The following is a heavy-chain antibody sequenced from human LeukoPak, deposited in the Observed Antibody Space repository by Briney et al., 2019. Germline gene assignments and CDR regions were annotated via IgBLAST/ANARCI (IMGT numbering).Heavy chain of an antibody. J-gene: IGHJ4*02. Sequence: SETLSLTCTVSGGSISNYCWNWIRQPPGKGLEWIGYIYYSGTTNYNPSLKSRVSMSVDTSKNQFSLKLSSVTAADTAVYYCARGEYSYGMNFDYWGQGTLVTVSS. CDR1: GGSISNYC. D-gene: IGHD5-18*01. CDR2: IYYSGTT. CDR3: ARGEYSYGMNFDY. V-gene: IGHV4-59*01.